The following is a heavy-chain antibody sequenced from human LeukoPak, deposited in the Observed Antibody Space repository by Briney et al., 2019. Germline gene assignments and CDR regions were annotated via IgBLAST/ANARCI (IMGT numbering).Heavy chain of an antibody. CDR3: AREDIVVMVAATLGFSY. Sequence: PGGPLRLSCAASGFTFSSYSMNWVRQAPGKGLEWVSYISSSSSTIYYADSVKGRFTISRDNAKNSLYLQMNSLRAEDTAVYYCAREDIVVMVAATLGFSYWGQGTLVTVSS. CDR2: ISSSSSTI. V-gene: IGHV3-48*01. J-gene: IGHJ4*02. D-gene: IGHD2-15*01. CDR1: GFTFSSYS.